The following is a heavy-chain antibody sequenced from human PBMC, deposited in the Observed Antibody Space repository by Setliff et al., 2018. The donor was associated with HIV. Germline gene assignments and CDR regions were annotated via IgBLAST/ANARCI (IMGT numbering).Heavy chain of an antibody. D-gene: IGHD5-12*01. CDR2: ISNSGTTI. V-gene: IGHV3-48*03. CDR3: AREGQATDSFDM. J-gene: IGHJ3*02. Sequence: PGGSLRLSCVASGFTLSSHEMSWVRQDPGKVLEWVSYISNSGTTIYYADSVKGRFTISRDNGKKSLYLQMTSLRADDTALYYCAREGQATDSFDMWGQGTMVTVSS. CDR1: GFTLSSHE.